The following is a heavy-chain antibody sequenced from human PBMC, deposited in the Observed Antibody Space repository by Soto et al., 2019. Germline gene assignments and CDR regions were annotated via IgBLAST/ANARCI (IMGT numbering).Heavy chain of an antibody. CDR1: GFPFSTYT. D-gene: IGHD3-3*01. CDR3: ARGSITIFGVVIIRYFDS. V-gene: IGHV3-21*01. CDR2: ITSTTGDI. J-gene: IGHJ4*02. Sequence: PGGSQRVSCRASGFPFSTYTMNWVRESPGKGLEWVSSITSTTGDIYYADSVKGRFTISRDNSKNTLYLQMNSLRAEDTAVYYCARGSITIFGVVIIRYFDSWGQGTLVTVSS.